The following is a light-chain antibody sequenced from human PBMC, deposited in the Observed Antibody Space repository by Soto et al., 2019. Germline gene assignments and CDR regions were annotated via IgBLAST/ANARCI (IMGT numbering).Light chain of an antibody. Sequence: DIQMTQFPSTLSASIGDRVTITCRPSQSISTWLAWYQQKAGKAPKLLIYTASSLETGVPSRFSGSGSGTEFTLTISSLQPDDFATYYCQHYNRYSPYTFGQGTRLEIK. J-gene: IGKJ2*01. CDR1: QSISTW. CDR3: QHYNRYSPYT. V-gene: IGKV1-5*03. CDR2: TAS.